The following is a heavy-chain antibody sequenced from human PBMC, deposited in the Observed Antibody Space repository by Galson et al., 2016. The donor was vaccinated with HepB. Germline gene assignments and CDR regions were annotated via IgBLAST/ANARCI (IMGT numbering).Heavy chain of an antibody. CDR3: AKGSPGIAVPKPLTD. V-gene: IGHV3-9*01. D-gene: IGHD6-19*01. J-gene: IGHJ4*02. CDR1: GFTFDEYA. CDR2: ISWNSDSI. Sequence: LRLSCAASGFTFDEYAMHWVRQAPGKGLEWVSGISWNSDSIGYADSVRGRFTISRDNVKNSLYLQMNSLRPEDTALYYCAKGSPGIAVPKPLTDWGQGTLVTVSS.